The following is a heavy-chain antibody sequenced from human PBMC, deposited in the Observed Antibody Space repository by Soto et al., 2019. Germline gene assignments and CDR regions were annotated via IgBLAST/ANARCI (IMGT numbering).Heavy chain of an antibody. CDR3: AKDGKMRTKVWFPAGYGMDV. J-gene: IGHJ6*02. CDR1: GFTFSRYA. V-gene: IGHV3-23*01. Sequence: PGGSLRLSCAASGFTFSRYAMNWVRQAPGRGLQWISDISVSGDNTSYVESVRGRFTVYRDNSKNTLYLQMNNLRAEDTALYYCAKDGKMRTKVWFPAGYGMDVWGQGTTVTVSS. CDR2: ISVSGDNT. D-gene: IGHD3-10*01.